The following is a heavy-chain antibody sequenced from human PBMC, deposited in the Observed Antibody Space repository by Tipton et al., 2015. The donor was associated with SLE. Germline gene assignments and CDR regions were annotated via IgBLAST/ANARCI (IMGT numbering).Heavy chain of an antibody. CDR3: ARAPYRNAWYGAFDI. CDR1: GGSFSGYY. V-gene: IGHV4-34*01. CDR2: LNHSGST. Sequence: LRLSCAVYGGSFSGYYWSWIRQPPGKGLEWIGELNHSGSTNYNPSLKSRVTISVDTSKNQFSLKLSSVTAADTGVIYCARAPYRNAWYGAFDIWGQGTAVTVSS. D-gene: IGHD6-19*01. J-gene: IGHJ3*02.